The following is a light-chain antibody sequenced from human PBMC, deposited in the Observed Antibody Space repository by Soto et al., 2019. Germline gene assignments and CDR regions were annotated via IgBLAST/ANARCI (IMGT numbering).Light chain of an antibody. J-gene: IGKJ3*01. CDR1: QDILSW. V-gene: IGKV1-12*01. Sequence: DIQMTQSPSSVSASVGDTVTITCRASQDILSWLAWYQQKPGEAPRLLIYASSNLQSGVPSRFSGSRSGTDFTLTISSLQPEDFATYYCQQSNTFPITFGRGTRLDIK. CDR3: QQSNTFPIT. CDR2: ASS.